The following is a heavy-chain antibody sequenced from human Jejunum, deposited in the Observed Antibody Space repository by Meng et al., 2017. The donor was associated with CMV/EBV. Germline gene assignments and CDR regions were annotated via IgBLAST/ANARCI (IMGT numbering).Heavy chain of an antibody. V-gene: IGHV4-39*01. Sequence: WGWIRQPPGKGLEWIASISYSGSSYYNPALTYYNPSLESRVTIAVDKSKNQFSLRLTSVTAADTALYYCARSLRDYSGWVKKYHFDYWGQGTLVTVSS. CDR2: ISYSGSSYYNPALT. CDR3: ARSLRDYSGWVKKYHFDY. D-gene: IGHD6-19*01. J-gene: IGHJ4*02.